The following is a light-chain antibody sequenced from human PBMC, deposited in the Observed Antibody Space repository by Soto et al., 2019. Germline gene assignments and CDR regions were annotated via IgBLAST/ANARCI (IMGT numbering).Light chain of an antibody. Sequence: QSVLTQPPSASQTPGQRVTIPCSGSSSDIGSNSVNWYQQLPGAAPRLLIYGNDHRPSGVPDRFSASKSGTSASLAISGLRSEDEAFYYCATWSDSLKGWVFGGGTKLTVL. CDR2: GND. CDR1: SSDIGSNS. J-gene: IGLJ3*02. CDR3: ATWSDSLKGWV. V-gene: IGLV1-44*01.